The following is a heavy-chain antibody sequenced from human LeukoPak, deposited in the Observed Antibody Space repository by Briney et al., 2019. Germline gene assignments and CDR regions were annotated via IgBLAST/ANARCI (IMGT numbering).Heavy chain of an antibody. CDR2: IIPIFSTA. D-gene: IGHD6-19*01. V-gene: IGHV1-69*13. Sequence: SVTVSCNASGGTFSSYAISWVRQAPSQGLEWMGGIIPIFSTANYAQKFQSRVTITADESTSTAYMELSSLISEDTAVYYCARDVHSSGWYFQHWGQGTLVTVSS. J-gene: IGHJ1*01. CDR1: GGTFSSYA. CDR3: ARDVHSSGWYFQH.